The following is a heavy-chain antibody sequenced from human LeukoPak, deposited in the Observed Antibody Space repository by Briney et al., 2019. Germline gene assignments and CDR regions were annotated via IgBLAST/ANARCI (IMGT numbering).Heavy chain of an antibody. V-gene: IGHV1-18*01. Sequence: ASVKVSCKASGYTFTSYGISWVRQAPGQGLEWMGWISAYNGNTNYAQKLQGRVTMTTDTSTSTAYMELSSLRSEDTAVYYCARDSSYDFWSGSDNWFDPWGQGTLVTVSS. CDR2: ISAYNGNT. CDR3: ARDSSYDFWSGSDNWFDP. D-gene: IGHD3-3*01. CDR1: GYTFTSYG. J-gene: IGHJ5*02.